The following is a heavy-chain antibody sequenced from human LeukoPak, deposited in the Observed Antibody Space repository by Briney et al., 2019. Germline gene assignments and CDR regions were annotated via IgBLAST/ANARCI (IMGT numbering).Heavy chain of an antibody. D-gene: IGHD1-1*01. CDR3: ARTTSNWNPEVYFDY. V-gene: IGHV4-30-4*01. CDR2: IYDSGST. CDR1: GASIRSGDYY. J-gene: IGHJ4*02. Sequence: SETLSLTCTVSGASIRSGDYYWSWIRQPPGKGLEWIGYIYDSGSTYYNPSLMSRVTISVDRSKNQFSLKLSSVTAADTAVYYCARTTSNWNPEVYFDYWGQGTLVTVSS.